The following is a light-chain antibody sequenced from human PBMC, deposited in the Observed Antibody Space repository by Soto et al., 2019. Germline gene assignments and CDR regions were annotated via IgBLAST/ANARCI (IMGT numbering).Light chain of an antibody. CDR2: GKT. CDR3: QSYDTSLSAVV. V-gene: IGLV1-40*01. J-gene: IGLJ2*01. Sequence: QSVLTQPPSVSGAPGQRVTIPCTGPRSNLGAGSGVHWYQQLTGTAPILLIAGKTPRPSGVPDRFSASKSGTSASLTISGLQAEYEADYYCQSYDTSLSAVVFGGGTQLTV. CDR1: RSNLGAGSG.